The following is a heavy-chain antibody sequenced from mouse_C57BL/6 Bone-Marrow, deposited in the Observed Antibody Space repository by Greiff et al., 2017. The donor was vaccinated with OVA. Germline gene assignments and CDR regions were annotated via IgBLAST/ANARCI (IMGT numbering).Heavy chain of an antibody. CDR2: INPNNGGT. CDR3: ARSDLIYYDYDWGY. V-gene: IGHV1-26*01. Sequence: EVQLQQSGPELVKPGASVKISCKASGYTFTDYYMNWVKQSHGKSLEWIGDINPNNGGTSYNQKFKGKATLTVDKSSSTAYMELRSLTSEDSAVYYCARSDLIYYDYDWGYWGQGTTLTVSS. CDR1: GYTFTDYY. D-gene: IGHD2-4*01. J-gene: IGHJ2*01.